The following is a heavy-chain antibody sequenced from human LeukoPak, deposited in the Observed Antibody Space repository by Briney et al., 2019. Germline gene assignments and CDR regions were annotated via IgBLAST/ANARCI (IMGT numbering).Heavy chain of an antibody. CDR2: LYSDGNT. V-gene: IGHV3-53*01. D-gene: IGHD1-14*01. CDR3: ARGVEPLAANTLAY. Sequence: PGGSLRLSCAASGFTVITNAMTWVRQAPGKGLEWVSVLYSDGNTKYADSVQGRFTISRDNSKNTLYLEMNSLSPDDTAVYYCARGVEPLAANTLAYWGQGTLVTVSS. J-gene: IGHJ4*02. CDR1: GFTVITNA.